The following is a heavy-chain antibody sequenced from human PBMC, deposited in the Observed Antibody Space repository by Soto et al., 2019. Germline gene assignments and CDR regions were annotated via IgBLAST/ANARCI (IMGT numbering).Heavy chain of an antibody. CDR2: ISPDGSGK. D-gene: IGHD3-16*01. CDR3: AGWGQQNY. J-gene: IGHJ4*02. V-gene: IGHV3-7*05. Sequence: GGSLRLSCGASGFTFNEYWMNWVRQAPGKGLEWLANISPDGSGKQYVDSVKGRFTMSRDNAKNSLYLQMNSLRADDTAVYYCAGWGQQNYWGLGTLVTVSS. CDR1: GFTFNEYW.